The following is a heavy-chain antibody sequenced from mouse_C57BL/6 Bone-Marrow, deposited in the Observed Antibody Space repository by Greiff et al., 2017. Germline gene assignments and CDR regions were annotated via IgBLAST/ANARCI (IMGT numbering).Heavy chain of an antibody. J-gene: IGHJ3*01. D-gene: IGHD3-3*01. CDR1: GYTFTSYG. V-gene: IGHV1-81*01. CDR3: ARRGPLAY. Sequence: QVQLQQSGAELARPGASVKLSCKASGYTFTSYGISWVKQRTGQGLEWIGEIYPRSGNTYYNEKFKGKATLTADKSSSTAYMELRSLTSEDSAVYFCARRGPLAYWGQGTLVTVSA. CDR2: IYPRSGNT.